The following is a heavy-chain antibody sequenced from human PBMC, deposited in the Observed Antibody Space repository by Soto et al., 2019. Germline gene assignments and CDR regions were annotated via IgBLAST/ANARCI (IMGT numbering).Heavy chain of an antibody. V-gene: IGHV4-39*02. CDR2: MYYSGST. CDR1: GGSISSSDFY. D-gene: IGHD6-25*01. CDR3: AVVDSTGNWFDP. Sequence: QLQLQESGPGLVKPSETLSLTCTVSGGSISSSDFYWGWLRQTPGKGLEFIGSMYYSGSTYYNPSLKSRLTISVDTSKNHFTLKLISVTAADTAVYYCAVVDSTGNWFDPWGEGALVTVSS. J-gene: IGHJ5*02.